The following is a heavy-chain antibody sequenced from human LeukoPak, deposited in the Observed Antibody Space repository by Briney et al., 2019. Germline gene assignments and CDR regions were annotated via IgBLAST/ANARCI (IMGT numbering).Heavy chain of an antibody. CDR1: GGSISSGGYS. V-gene: IGHV4-30-2*01. CDR3: ARGYEGNYYYYYGMDV. D-gene: IGHD1-1*01. J-gene: IGHJ6*04. CDR2: IYQSGST. Sequence: SETLSLTCAVSGGSISSGGYSWSWIRQPPGMGLVWIGYIYQSGSTYYNPSPKSRVTISVDRSKNQFSLKLSSVTAADTAVYYCARGYEGNYYYYYGMDVWGKGTTVTVSS.